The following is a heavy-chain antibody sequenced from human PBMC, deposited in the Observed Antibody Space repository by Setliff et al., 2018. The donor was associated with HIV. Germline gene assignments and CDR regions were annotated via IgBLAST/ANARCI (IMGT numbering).Heavy chain of an antibody. CDR2: FMYTDIHYVNYLN. Sequence: PSETLSLTCAVSGASFVGDTHWSWIRQNPERGLEWIAYFMYTDIHYVNYLNYRNPSLASRLSISVDKSKNQFSLTLSSVTAADTAVYYCARARSDWYNVRPYYFDLWGQGTPVTVSS. V-gene: IGHV4-30-4*01. CDR3: ARARSDWYNVRPYYFDL. J-gene: IGHJ4*02. D-gene: IGHD6-19*01. CDR1: GASFVGDTH.